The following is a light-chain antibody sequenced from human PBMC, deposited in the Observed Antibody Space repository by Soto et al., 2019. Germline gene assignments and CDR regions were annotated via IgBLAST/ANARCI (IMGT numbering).Light chain of an antibody. Sequence: EIVMTQSPATLSVSPGERVTLSCGASQNVNKNLAWYQQKPGQAPRSLIYTASTRATGIPARFSGSGSGTEFTLTISSLQSEDFAVYYCQQYNNWPYTFGKGTKLEIK. J-gene: IGKJ2*01. CDR3: QQYNNWPYT. CDR2: TAS. V-gene: IGKV3-15*01. CDR1: QNVNKN.